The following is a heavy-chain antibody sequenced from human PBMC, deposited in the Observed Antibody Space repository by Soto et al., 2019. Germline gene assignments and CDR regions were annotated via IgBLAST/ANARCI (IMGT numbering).Heavy chain of an antibody. J-gene: IGHJ6*02. CDR1: GATFSSYA. D-gene: IGHD6-6*01. CDR2: IVPIFGTA. Sequence: SVKVSCKASGATFSSYAISWVRQAPGQGLEWMGGIVPIFGTANYAQKFQGRVTITADESTSTANMELSSLRSEDTAVYYCATTPDRSSSLNHYYYPRIEVWGQGTTV. V-gene: IGHV1-69*13. CDR3: ATTPDRSSSLNHYYYPRIEV.